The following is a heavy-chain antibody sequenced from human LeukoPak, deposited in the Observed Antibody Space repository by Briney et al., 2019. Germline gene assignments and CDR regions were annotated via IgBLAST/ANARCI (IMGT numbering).Heavy chain of an antibody. CDR1: GYTFTSYD. Sequence: GASVKVSCKASGYTFTSYDINWVRQATGQGLEWMGWMNPNSGNTGYAQKFQGRVTMTRNTSISTAYMELSSLRSEDTAVYYCARRGPLYSSGWPNNWFDPWGQGTLVTVSS. D-gene: IGHD6-19*01. CDR3: ARRGPLYSSGWPNNWFDP. V-gene: IGHV1-8*01. CDR2: MNPNSGNT. J-gene: IGHJ5*02.